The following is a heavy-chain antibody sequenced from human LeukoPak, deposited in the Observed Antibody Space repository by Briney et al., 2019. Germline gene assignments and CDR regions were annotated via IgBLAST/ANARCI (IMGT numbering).Heavy chain of an antibody. CDR2: IFPKSGKA. J-gene: IGHJ5*02. Sequence: ASVKVSCKASGYKFTDSYIHWVRQAPGQGLEWMGWIFPKSGKAKYSQTFQGRVPMTRDTSVDTVYMEVIRLPPDDTAVYYCTRDRGTAHRSWFDPWAQGALVTVSS. CDR1: GYKFTDSY. D-gene: IGHD2-8*02. V-gene: IGHV1-2*02. CDR3: TRDRGTAHRSWFDP.